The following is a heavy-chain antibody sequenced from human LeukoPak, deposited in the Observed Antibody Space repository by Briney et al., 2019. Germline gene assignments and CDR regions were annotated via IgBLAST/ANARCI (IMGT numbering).Heavy chain of an antibody. Sequence: HHGGSLRLSCAASGFTVSSTYMNWVRQAPGKGLEWVSLIHSGGSTNYADSVKGRFTISRDNPRNTIYLQMNGLRAEDTAVYYCARLTTVTTIDYWGQGTLVTVSS. D-gene: IGHD4-17*01. CDR3: ARLTTVTTIDY. J-gene: IGHJ4*02. CDR2: IHSGGST. V-gene: IGHV3-53*01. CDR1: GFTVSSTY.